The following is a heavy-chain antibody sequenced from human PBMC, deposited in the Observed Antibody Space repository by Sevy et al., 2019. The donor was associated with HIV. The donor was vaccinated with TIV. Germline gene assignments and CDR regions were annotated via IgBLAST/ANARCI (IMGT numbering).Heavy chain of an antibody. Sequence: GGSLRLSCAASGFTFSSYSMNWVRQAPGKGLEWDSSISSSSSYIYYADSVKGRFTISRDNAKNSLYLQMNSLRAEDTAVYYFARAGGYSSSFDYWGQGTLVTVSS. D-gene: IGHD5-18*01. V-gene: IGHV3-21*01. CDR2: ISSSSSYI. J-gene: IGHJ4*02. CDR3: ARAGGYSSSFDY. CDR1: GFTFSSYS.